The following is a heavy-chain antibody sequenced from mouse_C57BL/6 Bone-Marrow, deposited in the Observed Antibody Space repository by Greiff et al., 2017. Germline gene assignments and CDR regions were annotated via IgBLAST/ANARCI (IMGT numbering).Heavy chain of an antibody. CDR2: IDPETGGT. CDR1: GYTFTDYE. J-gene: IGHJ2*01. V-gene: IGHV1-15*01. D-gene: IGHD1-1*01. Sequence: LQQSGAELVRPGASVTLSCKASGYTFTDYEMHWVKQTPVHGLEWIGAIDPETGGTAYNQKFKGKAILTADKSSSTAYMELRSLTSEDSAVYYCTTTVVATPYFDYWGQGTTLTVSS. CDR3: TTTVVATPYFDY.